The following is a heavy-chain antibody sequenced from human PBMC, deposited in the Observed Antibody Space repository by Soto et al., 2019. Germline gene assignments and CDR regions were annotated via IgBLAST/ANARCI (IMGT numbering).Heavy chain of an antibody. CDR2: IYSGGST. Sequence: PGGSLRLSCAASGFTVSSNYMSWVRQAPGKGLEWVSVIYSGGSTYYADSVKGRFTISRDNSKNTLYLQMNSLRAEDTAVYYCAREDLPGYSGYDYGVYWGQGTLVTVSS. D-gene: IGHD5-12*01. CDR1: GFTVSSNY. J-gene: IGHJ4*02. V-gene: IGHV3-66*01. CDR3: AREDLPGYSGYDYGVY.